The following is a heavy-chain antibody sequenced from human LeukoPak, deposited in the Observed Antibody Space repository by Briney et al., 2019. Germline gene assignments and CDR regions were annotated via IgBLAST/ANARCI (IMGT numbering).Heavy chain of an antibody. J-gene: IGHJ5*02. Sequence: PGRSLRLSCAASGFTFSSYGMHWVRQAPGKGLEWVAVISYDGSNKYYADSVKGRFTISRDNSKNTLYLQMNSLRAEDTAVYFCARGSSGISSWFDPWGQGTLVTVSS. CDR3: ARGSSGISSWFDP. V-gene: IGHV3-30*03. D-gene: IGHD6-19*01. CDR2: ISYDGSNK. CDR1: GFTFSSYG.